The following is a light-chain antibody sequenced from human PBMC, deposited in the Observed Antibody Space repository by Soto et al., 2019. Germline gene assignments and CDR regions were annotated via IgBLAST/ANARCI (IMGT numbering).Light chain of an antibody. CDR3: SSFTGSTHFRV. J-gene: IGLJ1*01. Sequence: QSALTQPPSASGAPGQSVTISCTGTSGDVGGYNYVSWYQQDPGKAPKLMIYEVTKRPPGVPDRFSGSKSGYTASLTVSGLHAEVDADYSCSSFTGSTHFRVFGAGTNLTVL. CDR2: EVT. V-gene: IGLV2-8*01. CDR1: SGDVGGYNY.